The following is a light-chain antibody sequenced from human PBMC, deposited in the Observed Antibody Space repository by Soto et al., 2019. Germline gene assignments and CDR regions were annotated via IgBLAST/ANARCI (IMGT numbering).Light chain of an antibody. J-gene: IGLJ1*01. Sequence: QSALTQPASVSGSPGQSITISCTGTSSDVGSYNLVSWYQQHPGQAPKLIIYEGTKRPSGVSNRFSGSKSANTASLTISGLQPEDEADYFCCSYGGRSTYVFGSGTKVTV. CDR3: CSYGGRSTYV. CDR2: EGT. CDR1: SSDVGSYNL. V-gene: IGLV2-23*01.